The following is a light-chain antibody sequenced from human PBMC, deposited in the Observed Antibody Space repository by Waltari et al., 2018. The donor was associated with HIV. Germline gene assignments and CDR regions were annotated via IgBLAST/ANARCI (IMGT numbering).Light chain of an antibody. CDR2: DTS. Sequence: EIVLTQSPATLSLSPGERATLSCRASQDISSHLAWFQQKPGQAPRLLIYDTSNRATGIPAGFSGSGSGTDFTRTINSLEPEDFAVYHCQQRSAWPLTFGPGTKVDIK. CDR3: QQRSAWPLT. J-gene: IGKJ3*01. CDR1: QDISSH. V-gene: IGKV3-11*01.